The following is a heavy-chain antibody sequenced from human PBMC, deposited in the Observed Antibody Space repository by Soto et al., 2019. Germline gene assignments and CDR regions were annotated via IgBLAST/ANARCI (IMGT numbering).Heavy chain of an antibody. CDR1: GFTVSSNY. J-gene: IGHJ4*02. D-gene: IGHD6-6*01. CDR3: AILSN. CDR2: IYSDGTT. V-gene: IGHV3-53*01. Sequence: GWSRRLACAASGFTVSSNYMNGVRQAPGKGLEWLSIIYSDGTTYYADSVKGRFTISRDNFKNTLYLQMNNLRAEDTAVYYCAILSNWGQGTLVTVSS.